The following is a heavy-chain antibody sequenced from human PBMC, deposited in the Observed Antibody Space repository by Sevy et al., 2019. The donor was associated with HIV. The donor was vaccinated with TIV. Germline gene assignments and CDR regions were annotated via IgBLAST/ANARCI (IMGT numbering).Heavy chain of an antibody. CDR1: GFTFSYAW. D-gene: IGHD4-17*01. V-gene: IGHV3-15*01. J-gene: IGHJ5*02. Sequence: GGSLRLSCAASGFTFSYAWMSWVRQAPGKGLEWVGRIKRKTDGGTTDYAAPVKGRLPISRVDSKNTLYLQMKSLKTEDTAVYYCTSRRLFYGDYGVGWFNPWGQGTLVTVSS. CDR3: TSRRLFYGDYGVGWFNP. CDR2: IKRKTDGGTT.